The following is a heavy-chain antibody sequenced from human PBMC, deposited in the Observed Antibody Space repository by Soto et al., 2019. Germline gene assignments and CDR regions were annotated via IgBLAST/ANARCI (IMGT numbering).Heavy chain of an antibody. V-gene: IGHV5-51*01. CDR2: IYPGDSDT. Sequence: PGESLKSSCKGSGYSFTSYWIGWVRQMPGKGLEWMGIIYPGDSDTRYSPSFQGQVTISADKSISTAYLQWSSLKASDTAMYYCARPYSYGRYYYYGMDVWGQGTTVTVSS. CDR3: ARPYSYGRYYYYGMDV. J-gene: IGHJ6*02. CDR1: GYSFTSYW. D-gene: IGHD5-18*01.